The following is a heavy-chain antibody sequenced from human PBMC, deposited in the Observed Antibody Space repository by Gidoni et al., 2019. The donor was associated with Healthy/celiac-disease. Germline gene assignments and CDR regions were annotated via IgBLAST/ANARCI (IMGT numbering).Heavy chain of an antibody. Sequence: QVPLVQSGAEVTKPGASVTVPCKASGYTFTGYYMHWVRQAPGQGLEWMGWINPNSGGTNYAQKFQGWVNMTRDTSISTAYMELSRLRSDDTAVYYCARGTVTSSLCDYWGQGTLVTVSS. CDR1: GYTFTGYY. V-gene: IGHV1-2*04. D-gene: IGHD4-4*01. CDR2: INPNSGGT. CDR3: ARGTVTSSLCDY. J-gene: IGHJ4*02.